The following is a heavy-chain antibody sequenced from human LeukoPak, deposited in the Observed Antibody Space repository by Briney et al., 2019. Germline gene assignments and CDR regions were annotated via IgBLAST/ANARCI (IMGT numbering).Heavy chain of an antibody. J-gene: IGHJ4*02. D-gene: IGHD3-10*01. V-gene: IGHV4-61*08. CDR3: ARGREVWFGELLSYYFDY. CDR1: GGSISSGGYY. CDR2: IYYSGST. Sequence: SQTLSLTCTVSGGSISSGGYYWSWIRQHPRKGLEWIGYIYYSGSTNYNPSLKSRVTISVDTSKNQFSLKLSSVTAADTAVYYCARGREVWFGELLSYYFDYWGQGTLVTVSS.